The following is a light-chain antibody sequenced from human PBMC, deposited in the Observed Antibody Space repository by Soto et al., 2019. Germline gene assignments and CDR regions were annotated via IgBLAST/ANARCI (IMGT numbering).Light chain of an antibody. CDR1: SSDIGDYNY. J-gene: IGLJ2*01. V-gene: IGLV2-14*01. CDR2: DVS. CDR3: SSYTGGSTVV. Sequence: QSALTQPASVSGSPGQSIAIFCTGTSSDIGDYNYVSWYQQHPGKAPKLMIYDVSNRPSGVSNRFSGSMSGNTASLTISGLQPEDEADYYCSSYTGGSTVVFGGGTKLTVL.